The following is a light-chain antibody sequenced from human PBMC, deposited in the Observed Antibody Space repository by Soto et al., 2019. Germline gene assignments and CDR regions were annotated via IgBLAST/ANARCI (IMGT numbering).Light chain of an antibody. CDR1: SSDVGGYNY. CDR3: SSYAGSNNLP. Sequence: QSALTQPPSASGSPGHSVTISCTGTSSDVGGYNYVSWYQQHPGKAPQLMIYEVSRRPSGVPDRFSGSKSGNTASLTVSGLQAEDEADYYCSSYAGSNNLPFGGGTKVTVL. V-gene: IGLV2-8*01. CDR2: EVS. J-gene: IGLJ2*01.